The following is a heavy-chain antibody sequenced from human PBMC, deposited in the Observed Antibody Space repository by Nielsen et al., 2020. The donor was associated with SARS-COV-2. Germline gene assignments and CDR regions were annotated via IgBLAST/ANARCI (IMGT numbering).Heavy chain of an antibody. D-gene: IGHD6-13*01. CDR1: GFTFSSYA. Sequence: GGSLRLSCAASGFTFSSYAMSWVRQAPGKGLEWVSTISSSGRSTYYADSVKGWFTISRDNSKNTLYLQMNSLRAEDTAVYYCAKSTAIEQQLVPFDYWGQGTLVTVSS. CDR3: AKSTAIEQQLVPFDY. CDR2: ISSSGRST. J-gene: IGHJ4*02. V-gene: IGHV3-23*01.